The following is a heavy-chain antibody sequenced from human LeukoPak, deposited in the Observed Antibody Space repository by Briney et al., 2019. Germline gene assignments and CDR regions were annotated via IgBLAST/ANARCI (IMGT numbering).Heavy chain of an antibody. CDR3: AKGQCGGDCYVDGAFDI. V-gene: IGHV3-9*01. J-gene: IGHJ3*02. D-gene: IGHD2-21*02. Sequence: PGGSLRLSCAASGFTFDDYGMHWVRQAPGKGLEWVSGINWNSGRIAYADSVKGRFTLSRDNAKNSLSLQMNFLRVEDTAAYYCAKGQCGGDCYVDGAFDIWGQGTMVTVSS. CDR2: INWNSGRI. CDR1: GFTFDDYG.